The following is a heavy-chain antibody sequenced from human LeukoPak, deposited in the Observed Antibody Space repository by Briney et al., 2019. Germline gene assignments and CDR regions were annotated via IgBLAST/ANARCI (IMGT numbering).Heavy chain of an antibody. CDR2: INPNSDVT. J-gene: IGHJ4*02. V-gene: IGHV1-2*02. CDR3: ARGRSFGELGVY. D-gene: IGHD3-10*01. Sequence: ASVKVSCKASGYTFIAYYIHWVRQAPGQGLEWMGSINPNSDVTNYAQNFQGRVTMTRDTFIRTAYMELSRLTSDDTAVYYCARGRSFGELGVYWGQGTLLTVSS. CDR1: GYTFIAYY.